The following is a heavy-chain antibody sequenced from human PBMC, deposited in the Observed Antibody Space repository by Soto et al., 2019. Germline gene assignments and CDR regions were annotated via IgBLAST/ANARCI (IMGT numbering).Heavy chain of an antibody. CDR1: GYTFTSYY. CDR2: INPSGGST. D-gene: IGHD3-16*02. J-gene: IGHJ5*02. Sequence: ASVKVSCKASGYTFTSYYMHWVRQAPGQGLEWMGIINPSGGSTSYAQKFQGRVTMTRDTSTSTVYMELSSLRSEDTAVYYCARAFSEGHTFGGVIVPDNWFDPWGQGTLVTVSS. V-gene: IGHV1-46*01. CDR3: ARAFSEGHTFGGVIVPDNWFDP.